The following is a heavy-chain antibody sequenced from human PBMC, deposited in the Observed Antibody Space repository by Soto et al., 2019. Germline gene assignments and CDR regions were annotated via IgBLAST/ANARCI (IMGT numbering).Heavy chain of an antibody. CDR1: NFSLCKEYY. J-gene: IGHJ4*02. Sequence: PSETLSLTCAVSNFSLCKEYYWGWIRQPPGKGLEWIGSIHQSGSPYYNPSLKSRLTISIDKSKKQFSLRLSSVTAADTAVYYCARGAPRGIIHDFDSWGQGXLVTVSS. D-gene: IGHD3-10*01. V-gene: IGHV4-38-2*01. CDR3: ARGAPRGIIHDFDS. CDR2: IHQSGSP.